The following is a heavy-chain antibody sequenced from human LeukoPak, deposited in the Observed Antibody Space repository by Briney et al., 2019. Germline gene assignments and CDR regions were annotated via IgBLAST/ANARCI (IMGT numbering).Heavy chain of an antibody. V-gene: IGHV1-46*01. J-gene: IGHJ4*02. CDR1: AYTFTDYY. D-gene: IGHD6-13*01. CDR2: INPSGGST. Sequence: ASVKVSCKASAYTFTDYYVHWVRQAPGQGLEWMGIINPSGGSTSYAQKFQGRVTMTRDTSTSTVYMELSSLRSEDTAVYYCARGGLSYLIAAAGAVDYWGQGTLVTVSS. CDR3: ARGGLSYLIAAAGAVDY.